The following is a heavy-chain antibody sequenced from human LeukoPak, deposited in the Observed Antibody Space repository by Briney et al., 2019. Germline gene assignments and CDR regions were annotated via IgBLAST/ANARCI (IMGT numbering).Heavy chain of an antibody. CDR3: ARGDYNSRAYYGY. V-gene: IGHV1-69*04. Sequence: GGSVKVSCKASGVTFSSYAMSWVRQAPGQGLEWMGMITPIVGISNCAQTVQGRVTITTDKSKSTAYMEMSSLRAEDTAVYYCARGDYNSRAYYGYWGQGTLATV. CDR2: ITPIVGIS. D-gene: IGHD3-22*01. CDR1: GVTFSSYA. J-gene: IGHJ4*02.